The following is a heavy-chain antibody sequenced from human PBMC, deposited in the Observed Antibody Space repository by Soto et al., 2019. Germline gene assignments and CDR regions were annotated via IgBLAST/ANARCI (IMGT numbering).Heavy chain of an antibody. V-gene: IGHV1-3*01. Sequence: ASVKVSCKASGYTFTAYALHWVRQDPGHRLEWMGWINAGNGDTKSSQKFKNRVTSTRDTSGNIVYMEMRSLRSEDTIVYYCARDVSSSIDCWGQGTLVTVS. CDR1: GYTFTAYA. D-gene: IGHD6-6*01. CDR2: INAGNGDT. J-gene: IGHJ4*02. CDR3: ARDVSSSIDC.